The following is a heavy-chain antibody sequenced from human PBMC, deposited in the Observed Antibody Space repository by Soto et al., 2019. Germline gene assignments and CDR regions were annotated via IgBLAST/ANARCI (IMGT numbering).Heavy chain of an antibody. CDR3: ARTGVTGSYPYDAFDL. Sequence: EVQLVESGGGLVQPGGSLRLSCAASGFTFSDHYMDWVRQAPGKGLEWVGRTRNKANSYTTEYAASVKGRFTISRDDSKTSMYVQMNSLKTEDTAVYYCARTGVTGSYPYDAFDLWGQGTMVTVSP. CDR2: TRNKANSYTT. J-gene: IGHJ3*01. D-gene: IGHD3-10*01. V-gene: IGHV3-72*01. CDR1: GFTFSDHY.